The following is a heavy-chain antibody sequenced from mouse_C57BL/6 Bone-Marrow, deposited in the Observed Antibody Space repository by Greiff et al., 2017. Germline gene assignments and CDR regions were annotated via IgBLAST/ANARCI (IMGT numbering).Heavy chain of an antibody. CDR2: IYPGSGNT. D-gene: IGHD1-1*01. Sequence: QVQLQQSGAELVRPGASVKLSCKASGYTFTDYYINWVKQRPGQGLEWIARIYPGSGNTYYNEKFKGKATLTAEKSSCTAYMQLSSLTSEDSAVYFCAGRGEVAYYYAMDYWGQGTSVTVSS. CDR3: AGRGEVAYYYAMDY. J-gene: IGHJ4*01. CDR1: GYTFTDYY. V-gene: IGHV1-76*01.